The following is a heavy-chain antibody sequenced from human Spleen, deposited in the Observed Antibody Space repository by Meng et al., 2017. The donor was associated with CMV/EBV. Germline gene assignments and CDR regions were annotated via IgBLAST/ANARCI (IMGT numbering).Heavy chain of an antibody. CDR3: ARKGSYHGY. D-gene: IGHD3-16*02. Sequence: LRLSCAASGFPFSSYWMSWVRQAPGKGLEWVANIKQDGSEKYYVDSVKGRFTISRDNAKNSLYLQMNSLRAEDTAVYYCARKGSYHGYWGQGTLVTVSS. CDR2: IKQDGSEK. V-gene: IGHV3-7*01. CDR1: GFPFSSYW. J-gene: IGHJ4*02.